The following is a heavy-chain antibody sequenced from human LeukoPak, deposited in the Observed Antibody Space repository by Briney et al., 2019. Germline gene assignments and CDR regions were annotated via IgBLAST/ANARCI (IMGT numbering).Heavy chain of an antibody. CDR1: GYTFTSYG. Sequence: ASVKVSCKASGYTFTSYGISWVRQAPGQGLEWMGWISAYNGNTNYAQKLQGRVTMTTDTSTSTAYMELTSLRSDDTAVYYCAREVVYRSSWYFGDYWGQGTLVTVSS. J-gene: IGHJ4*02. V-gene: IGHV1-18*01. CDR3: AREVVYRSSWYFGDY. CDR2: ISAYNGNT. D-gene: IGHD6-13*01.